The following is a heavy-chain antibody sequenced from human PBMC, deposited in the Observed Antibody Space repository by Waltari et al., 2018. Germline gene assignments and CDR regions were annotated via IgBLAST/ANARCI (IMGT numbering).Heavy chain of an antibody. Sequence: QVQLVQSGAEVKKPGASVKVSCKASGYTFTSYDINWVRQATGQGLEWMGWMNPNSGNTGYAQKFQGRVTMTRNTSISTAYMELSSLRSEDTAVHYCARGFFYDYVWGSYRELDAFDIWGQGTMVTVSS. J-gene: IGHJ3*02. V-gene: IGHV1-8*01. CDR2: MNPNSGNT. CDR1: GYTFTSYD. CDR3: ARGFFYDYVWGSYRELDAFDI. D-gene: IGHD3-16*02.